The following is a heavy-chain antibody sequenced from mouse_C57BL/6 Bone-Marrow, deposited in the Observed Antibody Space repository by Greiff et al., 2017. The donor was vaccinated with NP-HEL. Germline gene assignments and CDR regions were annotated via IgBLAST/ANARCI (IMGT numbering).Heavy chain of an antibody. V-gene: IGHV1-19*01. CDR2: INPYNGGT. D-gene: IGHD1-1*01. CDR1: GYTFTDYY. CDR3: ARDYGSDY. Sequence: EVHLVESGPVLVKPGASVKMSCKASGYTFTDYYMNWVKQSHGKSLEWIGVINPYNGGTSYNQKFKGKATLTVDKSSSTAYMELNSLTSEDSAVYYCARDYGSDYWGQGTTLTVSS. J-gene: IGHJ2*01.